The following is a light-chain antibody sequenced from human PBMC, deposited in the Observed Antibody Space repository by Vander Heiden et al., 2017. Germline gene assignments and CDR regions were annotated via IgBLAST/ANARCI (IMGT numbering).Light chain of an antibody. Sequence: SYELTQPPSVSVSPGQTASITCSGDNLGDKYACWSQQKPGQSPVLVIYQDSKRPSGIPERFSGYNSGSTATLTISGTQAMDEDDYYCQAWDSSTVVFGGGTKLTVL. J-gene: IGLJ2*01. CDR2: QDS. V-gene: IGLV3-1*01. CDR3: QAWDSSTVV. CDR1: NLGDKY.